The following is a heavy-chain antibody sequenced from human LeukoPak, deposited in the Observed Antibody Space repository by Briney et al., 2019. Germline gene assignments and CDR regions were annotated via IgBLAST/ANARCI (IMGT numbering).Heavy chain of an antibody. D-gene: IGHD3-22*01. J-gene: IGHJ6*03. V-gene: IGHV3-49*03. CDR1: GFTFGDYA. Sequence: GGSLRLSCTASGFTFGDYAMSWFRQAPGKGLEWVGFIRSKAYGGTTEYAASVKGRFTISRDDSKSIAYLQMNSLKTEDTAVYYCTRVLFDYDSSGYYYDYYMDVWGKGTTVTVSS. CDR2: IRSKAYGGTT. CDR3: TRVLFDYDSSGYYYDYYMDV.